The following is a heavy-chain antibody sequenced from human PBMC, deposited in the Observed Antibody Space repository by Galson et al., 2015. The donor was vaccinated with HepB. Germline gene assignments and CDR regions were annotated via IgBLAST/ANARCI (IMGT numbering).Heavy chain of an antibody. CDR3: AKLMTYYFYAMDV. CDR2: ISGSGGSS. CDR1: GLTFSSYA. J-gene: IGHJ6*02. D-gene: IGHD3-16*01. V-gene: IGHV3-23*01. Sequence: SLRLSCAASGLTFSSYAMSWVRQAPGKGLEWVSTISGSGGSSHYADSVKGRFTISRDNSKNTLYLQMSSLRAEDTAVYYCAKLMTYYFYAMDVWGQGTTVTVSS.